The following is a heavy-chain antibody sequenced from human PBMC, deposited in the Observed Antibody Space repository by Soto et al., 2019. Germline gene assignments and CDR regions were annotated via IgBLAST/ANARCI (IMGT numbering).Heavy chain of an antibody. V-gene: IGHV3-30-3*01. CDR1: GFTFSSYA. D-gene: IGHD3-22*01. CDR3: ARYYYDSSGYYYYYYYGMDV. J-gene: IGHJ6*02. CDR2: ISYDGSTK. Sequence: LRLSCAASGFTFSSYAMHWVRQAPGKGLEWVAVISYDGSTKYYADSVKGRFTISRDNAKNSLYLQMNSLRAEDTAVYYCARYYYDSSGYYYYYYYGMDVWGQGTTVTVYS.